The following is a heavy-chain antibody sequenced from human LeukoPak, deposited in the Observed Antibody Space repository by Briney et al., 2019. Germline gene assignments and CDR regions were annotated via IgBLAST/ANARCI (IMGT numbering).Heavy chain of an antibody. CDR3: ATLGHNSYYYYGMDV. J-gene: IGHJ6*02. D-gene: IGHD1-1*01. V-gene: IGHV1-24*01. Sequence: ASVKVSCKVSGYTLTELSMHWVRQAPGKGLEWMGGFDPEDGEIIYAQKFQGRVTMTEDTSTDTAYMELSSLRSEDTAVYYCATLGHNSYYYYGMDVWGQGTTVTVSS. CDR1: GYTLTELS. CDR2: FDPEDGEI.